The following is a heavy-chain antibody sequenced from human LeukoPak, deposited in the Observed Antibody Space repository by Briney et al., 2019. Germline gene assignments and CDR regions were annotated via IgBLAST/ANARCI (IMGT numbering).Heavy chain of an antibody. J-gene: IGHJ6*03. V-gene: IGHV1-18*01. Sequence: ASVKVSCKASGYTFTSYGISWVRQAPGQGLEWMGWISAYNGNTNYAQKLQGRVTMTTDTSTSTAYMELRRLRSDDTAVYYCARDSARDYYYYYMDVWGKGTTVTVSS. CDR1: GYTFTSYG. CDR2: ISAYNGNT. CDR3: ARDSARDYYYYYMDV.